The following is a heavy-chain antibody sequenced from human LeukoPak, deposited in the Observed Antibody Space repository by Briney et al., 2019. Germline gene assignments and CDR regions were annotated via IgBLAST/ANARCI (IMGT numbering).Heavy chain of an antibody. V-gene: IGHV4-34*01. CDR2: INHSGST. CDR3: ARGRRDGYNYLYYFDY. CDR1: GGSFSGYY. J-gene: IGHJ4*02. Sequence: SETLSLTCAVYGGSFSGYYWSWIRQPPGKGLEWIGEINHSGSTNYNPSLKSRVTISVDTSKNQFSLKLSSVTAADTAVYYCARGRRDGYNYLYYFDYWGQGTLVTVSS. D-gene: IGHD5-24*01.